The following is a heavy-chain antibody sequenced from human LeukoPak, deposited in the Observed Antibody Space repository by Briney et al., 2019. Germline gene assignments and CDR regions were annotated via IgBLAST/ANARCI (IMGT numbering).Heavy chain of an antibody. J-gene: IGHJ4*02. D-gene: IGHD1-1*01. CDR2: TSDSGTGT. V-gene: IGHV3-23*01. CDR1: GFTFSSYA. CDR3: PRQLWPPGY. Sequence: GGSLRLSCAASGFTFSSYAMDWVRQAPGQGLEWVSITSDSGTGTHYADSVRGRFTISRDNSTNTLYLQMHSLRAEDTAIYYCPRQLWPPGYWGEGTLVTVSS.